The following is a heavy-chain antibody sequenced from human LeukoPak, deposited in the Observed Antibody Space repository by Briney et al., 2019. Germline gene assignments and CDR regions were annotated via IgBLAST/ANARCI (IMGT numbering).Heavy chain of an antibody. CDR2: INSDGSST. J-gene: IGHJ6*02. CDR1: GFTFSSYW. Sequence: GGSLRLSCAASGFTFSSYWMHWVRQAPGKGLVWVSRINSDGSSTSYADSVKGRFTISRDNAKNTLYLQMNSLKTEDTAMYYCTRGPIQLWLHSGMDVWGQGTTVIVS. CDR3: TRGPIQLWLHSGMDV. D-gene: IGHD5-18*01. V-gene: IGHV3-74*01.